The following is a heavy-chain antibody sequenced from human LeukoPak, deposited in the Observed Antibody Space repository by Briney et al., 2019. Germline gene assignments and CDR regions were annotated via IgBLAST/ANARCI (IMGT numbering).Heavy chain of an antibody. CDR1: GFTFSSYA. Sequence: GGSLRLPCAASGFTFSSYAMSWARQAPGKGLEWVSAISGSGGSTYYADSVKGRFTISRDNSKNTLYLQMNSLRAEDTAVYYCAKGGELRYFDWLLSEPYYFDYWGQGTLVTVSS. J-gene: IGHJ4*02. CDR2: ISGSGGST. V-gene: IGHV3-23*01. D-gene: IGHD3-9*01. CDR3: AKGGELRYFDWLLSEPYYFDY.